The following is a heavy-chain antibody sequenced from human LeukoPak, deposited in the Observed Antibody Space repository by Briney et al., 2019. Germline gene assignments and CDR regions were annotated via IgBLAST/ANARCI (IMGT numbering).Heavy chain of an antibody. Sequence: GGSLRLSCAASGFTFSSYAMSWVRQAPGKGLEWVSAISGSGGTTYYADSVKGRFTISRDNSKNTLYLQMNSLRAEDTAVYYCAKEKGAGSWYAIFDYWGQGTLVTVSS. CDR2: ISGSGGTT. CDR1: GFTFSSYA. CDR3: AKEKGAGSWYAIFDY. D-gene: IGHD6-13*01. V-gene: IGHV3-23*01. J-gene: IGHJ4*02.